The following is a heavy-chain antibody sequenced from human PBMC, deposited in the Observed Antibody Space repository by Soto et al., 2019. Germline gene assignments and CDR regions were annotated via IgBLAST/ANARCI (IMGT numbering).Heavy chain of an antibody. CDR3: ASTTHCSY. CDR1: GFNFGGYW. Sequence: EVQLVESGGGLVQSGESLRLSCSASGFNFGGYWMNWVRQAPGKGLEWVANIRPDGSEKNYADSVKGRFTISRDNTKNSLYLQMNNLRADDPAVYYCASTTHCSYWGQGALVTVSS. CDR2: IRPDGSEK. D-gene: IGHD2-21*02. J-gene: IGHJ4*02. V-gene: IGHV3-7*05.